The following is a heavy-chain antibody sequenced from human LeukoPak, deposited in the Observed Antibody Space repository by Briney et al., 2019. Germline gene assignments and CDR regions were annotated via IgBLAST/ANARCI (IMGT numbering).Heavy chain of an antibody. CDR1: GGYISTSNYY. V-gene: IGHV4-39*01. CDR2: IYYSGST. Sequence: SETLSLTCTVSGGYISTSNYYWGWIRQSPGKGLEWIGNIYYSGSTYYNPSLKSRVSLSIDTSMNQFSLKVNSLTVADTAVYYCARHVSSSWADAFDIWGQGTMVTVSS. D-gene: IGHD6-13*01. CDR3: ARHVSSSWADAFDI. J-gene: IGHJ3*02.